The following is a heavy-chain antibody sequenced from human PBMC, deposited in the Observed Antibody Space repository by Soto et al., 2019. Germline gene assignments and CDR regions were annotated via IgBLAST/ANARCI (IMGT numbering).Heavy chain of an antibody. D-gene: IGHD3-22*01. CDR2: ISSSSSYI. J-gene: IGHJ3*02. CDR3: ASDGVYYYDSSGPTGDI. Sequence: PGGSLRLSCAASGFTFSSYSMNWVRQAPGKGLEWVSSISSSSSYIYYADSVKGRFTISRDNAKNSLYLQMNSLRAEDTAVYYCASDGVYYYDSSGPTGDIWGQGTMVTVSS. V-gene: IGHV3-21*01. CDR1: GFTFSSYS.